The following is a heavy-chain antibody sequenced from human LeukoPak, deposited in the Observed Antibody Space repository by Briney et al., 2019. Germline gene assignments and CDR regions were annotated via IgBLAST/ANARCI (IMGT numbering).Heavy chain of an antibody. Sequence: SETLSLTCTVSGASFNSDDQYWNWIRQSPGKGLEWIGSIHPSGMLYNNPSLESRVTMSRDTSKNQFSLNLNSVTAADTVVYFCSRGLDSRKLSYWGQGILVTVSS. D-gene: IGHD3-22*01. CDR2: IHPSGML. CDR3: SRGLDSRKLSY. CDR1: GASFNSDDQY. J-gene: IGHJ4*02. V-gene: IGHV4-31*03.